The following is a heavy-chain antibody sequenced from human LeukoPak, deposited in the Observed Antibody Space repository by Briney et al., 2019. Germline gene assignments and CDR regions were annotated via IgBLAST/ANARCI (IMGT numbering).Heavy chain of an antibody. CDR2: INHSGST. CDR1: GGSFSGYY. J-gene: IGHJ4*02. D-gene: IGHD6-13*01. CDR3: ARLSGARIAAAGLFDY. V-gene: IGHV4-34*01. Sequence: SETLSLTCAVYGGSFSGYYWSWIRQPPGKGLEWIGEINHSGSTNYNPSLKSRVTISVDTSKNQFSLKLSSVTAADTAVYYCARLSGARIAAAGLFDYWGQGTLVTVSS.